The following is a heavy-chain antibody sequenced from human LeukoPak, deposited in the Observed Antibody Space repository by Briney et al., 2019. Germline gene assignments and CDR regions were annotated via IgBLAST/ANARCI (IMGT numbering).Heavy chain of an antibody. CDR2: IRSNAYGGKT. D-gene: IGHD4-17*01. CDR3: TRDLYGDYQYYFDY. J-gene: IGHJ4*02. Sequence: RSLILSCTATGFTYGDYAMSWLHQAPGKGLDWVGFIRSNAYGGKTEYAASVKGRFTISRDDSKSIAYQQINSLNTHDTAVYYCTRDLYGDYQYYFDYWGQGTLVTVS. V-gene: IGHV3-49*03. CDR1: GFTYGDYA.